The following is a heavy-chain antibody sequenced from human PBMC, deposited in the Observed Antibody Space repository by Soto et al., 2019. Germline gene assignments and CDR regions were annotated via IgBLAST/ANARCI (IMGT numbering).Heavy chain of an antibody. J-gene: IGHJ4*02. CDR3: VKERIELWLIDY. V-gene: IGHV3-23*01. D-gene: IGHD2-15*01. CDR1: GFSFGGYA. CDR2: ISGSGRIT. Sequence: VGSLRLSCVASGFSFGGYAMSWVRQSPGKGFEWVSTISGSGRITNYADLVKGRFTTSKDTSTKTLYLHMSSLTADDTAVYYCVKERIELWLIDYWGQGTLVTVSS.